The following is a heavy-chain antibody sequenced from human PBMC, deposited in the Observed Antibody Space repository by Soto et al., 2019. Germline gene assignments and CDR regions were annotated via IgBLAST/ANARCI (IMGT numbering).Heavy chain of an antibody. CDR3: ARDNYANYDFWSGYFEA. CDR1: GFTFSSYI. V-gene: IGHV3-21*01. D-gene: IGHD3-3*01. CDR2: ISSSSSYI. Sequence: GGSLRLSCAASGFTFSSYIMNWVRQAPGKGLEWVSSISSSSSYIYYADSVKGRFTISRDNAKNSLYLQMNSLRAEDTAVYYCARDNYANYDFWSGYFEAWDQGTMVTVSS. J-gene: IGHJ3*01.